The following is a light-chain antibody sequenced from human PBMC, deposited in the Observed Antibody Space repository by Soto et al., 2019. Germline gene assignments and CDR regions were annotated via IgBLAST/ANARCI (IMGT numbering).Light chain of an antibody. J-gene: IGKJ3*01. Sequence: EIVLTQSPGTLSLSPGERATLSCRASQSVSRSYLAWYQQKPGQAPRLLIYGASSRATGIPDRFSGSGSGTDFTLTTSRLEPEDFAVYYCHQYINSPQTFGPGTKVDIK. CDR2: GAS. V-gene: IGKV3-20*01. CDR3: HQYINSPQT. CDR1: QSVSRSY.